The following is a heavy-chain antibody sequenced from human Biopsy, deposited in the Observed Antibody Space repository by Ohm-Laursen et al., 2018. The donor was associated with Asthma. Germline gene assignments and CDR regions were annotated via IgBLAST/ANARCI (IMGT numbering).Heavy chain of an antibody. CDR3: AKDVFPGWELRRGPDY. CDR1: GFTFSNYV. Sequence: SLRLSCAASGFTFSNYVMSWVRQAPGKGLDWVAVISFDGTNRNYTDSVKGRFTISRDNSRNTLHLEMNSLRAEDTAVYFCAKDVFPGWELRRGPDYWGQGTLVTVSS. D-gene: IGHD1-26*01. J-gene: IGHJ4*02. V-gene: IGHV3-30*18. CDR2: ISFDGTNR.